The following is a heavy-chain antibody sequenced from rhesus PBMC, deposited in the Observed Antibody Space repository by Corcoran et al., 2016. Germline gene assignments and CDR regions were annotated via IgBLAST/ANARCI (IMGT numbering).Heavy chain of an antibody. Sequence: EVQLVESGGGLVQPGGSLRLSCAAPGFTSGNSDLIWIRQAPGKGLEWVSYISSGGSIYYSDSVMGRFTISRDNAKNTLYLQMSSLRVEDTAVYYCANTLEYCTGSGCYGLDSWGQGVVVTVSS. CDR1: GFTSGNSD. J-gene: IGHJ6*01. D-gene: IGHD2-21*01. CDR2: ISSGGSI. V-gene: IGHV3S43*01. CDR3: ANTLEYCTGSGCYGLDS.